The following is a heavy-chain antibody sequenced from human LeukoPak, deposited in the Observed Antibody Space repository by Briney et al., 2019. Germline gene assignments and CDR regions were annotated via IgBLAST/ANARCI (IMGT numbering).Heavy chain of an antibody. Sequence: SETLSLTCTVSGVAVNIYYWSWIRQTPGKGLEWIGYISHSGYSYYAPSLKSRVTMALDTSKNQFSLKLSSVTAPDTALYYCARGFCTHEICQVFPNWGQRTLVPVSS. CDR2: ISHSGYS. D-gene: IGHD2-8*01. J-gene: IGHJ4*02. V-gene: IGHV4-59*02. CDR1: GVAVNIYY. CDR3: ARGFCTHEICQVFPN.